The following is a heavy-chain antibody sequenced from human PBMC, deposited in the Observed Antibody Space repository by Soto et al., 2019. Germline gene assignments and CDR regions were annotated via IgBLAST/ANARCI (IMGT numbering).Heavy chain of an antibody. CDR3: ARTPGWYFDV. V-gene: IGHV4-4*07. CDR2: IHASGNT. Sequence: KPSETLSLTCNVSGGYISTYYWSWIRQPAGKGLEWIGRIHASGNTDYNPSLKSRVTMSVDTSKNQFSLRLTSLTAADTAVYYCARTPGWYFDVWGQGTLLTVYS. J-gene: IGHJ4*02. CDR1: GGYISTYY. D-gene: IGHD6-19*01.